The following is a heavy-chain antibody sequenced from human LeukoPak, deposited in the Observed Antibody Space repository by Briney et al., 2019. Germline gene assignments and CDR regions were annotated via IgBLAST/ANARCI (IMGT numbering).Heavy chain of an antibody. D-gene: IGHD2-15*01. CDR2: ITGSGGTT. V-gene: IGHV3-23*01. J-gene: IGHJ4*02. Sequence: GGSLRLSCAASGFTFSTYAMSWVRQAPGKGLEWVSAITGSGGTTHYADSVKGRFTISRDNSKNTLYLQLNSLRGDDTAVYYCAKDPGGGSHCFDYWGQGTLVTVSS. CDR1: GFTFSTYA. CDR3: AKDPGGGSHCFDY.